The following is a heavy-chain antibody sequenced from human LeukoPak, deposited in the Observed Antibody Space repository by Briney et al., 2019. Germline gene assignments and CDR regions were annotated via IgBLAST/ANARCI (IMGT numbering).Heavy chain of an antibody. D-gene: IGHD2-21*01. CDR3: AEPARHIVVVRGAFDI. CDR2: VSGSGDTT. J-gene: IGHJ3*02. CDR1: GFTFSTYA. V-gene: IGHV3-23*01. Sequence: PGGSLRLSCAASGFTFSTYAMNWVRQAPGKGLEWVSAVSGSGDTTYYADSVKGRFTISRDNSKNTLHLQMNSLRAEDTALYYCAEPARHIVVVRGAFDIWGQGTMVTVSS.